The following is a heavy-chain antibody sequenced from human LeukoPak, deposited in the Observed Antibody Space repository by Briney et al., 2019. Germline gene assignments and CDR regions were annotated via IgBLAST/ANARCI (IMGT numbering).Heavy chain of an antibody. Sequence: GGSLRLSCAASGFTFDDYAMHWVRQAPGKGLEWVSGISWNSGSIGYADSVKGRFTISRDNAKNSLYLQMNRLRAEDTALYYCAKDRYSSGWYVFDYWGQGTLVTVSS. CDR2: ISWNSGSI. J-gene: IGHJ4*02. D-gene: IGHD6-13*01. CDR3: AKDRYSSGWYVFDY. V-gene: IGHV3-9*01. CDR1: GFTFDDYA.